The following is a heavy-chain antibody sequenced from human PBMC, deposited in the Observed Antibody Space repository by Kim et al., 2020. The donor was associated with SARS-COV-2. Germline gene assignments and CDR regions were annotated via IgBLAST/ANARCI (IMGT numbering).Heavy chain of an antibody. CDR3: ARSRNKYGAPYYFDY. V-gene: IGHV1-2*02. CDR1: GYTFTGYY. J-gene: IGHJ4*02. D-gene: IGHD2-8*01. Sequence: ASVKVSCKASGYTFTGYYMHWVRQAPGQGLEWMGWINPNSGGTNYAQKFQGRVTMTRDTSISTAYMELSRLRSDDTAVYYCARSRNKYGAPYYFDYWGQGTLVTVSS. CDR2: INPNSGGT.